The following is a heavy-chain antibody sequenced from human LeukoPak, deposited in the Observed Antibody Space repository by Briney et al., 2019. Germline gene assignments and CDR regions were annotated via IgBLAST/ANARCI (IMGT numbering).Heavy chain of an antibody. D-gene: IGHD2-2*01. CDR1: LGSTRSRGYY. J-gene: IGHJ3*02. V-gene: IGHV4-39*01. Sequence: PSETLSLTCTVSLGSTRSRGYYSGWIRQPPGKGLERIGSIYYSGSTYYNPSLKSRVTISVDTSKNQFSLKLSSVTPADTAVYYCAGHSVSVGSCNDAFDIWGQGTMVTVSP. CDR2: IYYSGST. CDR3: AGHSVSVGSCNDAFDI.